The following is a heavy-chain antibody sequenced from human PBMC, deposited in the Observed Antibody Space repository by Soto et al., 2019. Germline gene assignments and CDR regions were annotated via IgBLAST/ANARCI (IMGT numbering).Heavy chain of an antibody. CDR3: AATMVRGVPYFDY. J-gene: IGHJ4*02. D-gene: IGHD3-10*01. Sequence: SETLSLTCAVYGGSFSGYYWSWIRQPPGKGLEWIGEINHSGSTNYNPSLKSRVTISVDTSKNQFSLKLSSVTAADTAVYYCAATMVRGVPYFDYWGQGTLVTVSS. CDR1: GGSFSGYY. V-gene: IGHV4-34*01. CDR2: INHSGST.